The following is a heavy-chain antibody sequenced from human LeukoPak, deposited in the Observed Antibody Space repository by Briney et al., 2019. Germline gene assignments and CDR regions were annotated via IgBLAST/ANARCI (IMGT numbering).Heavy chain of an antibody. CDR1: GFTFSSYN. Sequence: PGGSLRLSCAASGFTFSSYNMNWVRQAPGKGLEWVSSISSSSSYIYYADSVKGRFTISRDNAKNSLYLQMNSLTAEDTAVYYCARDYPPAAAAADYWGQGTLVTVSS. CDR3: ARDYPPAAAAADY. J-gene: IGHJ4*02. D-gene: IGHD6-13*01. CDR2: ISSSSSYI. V-gene: IGHV3-21*01.